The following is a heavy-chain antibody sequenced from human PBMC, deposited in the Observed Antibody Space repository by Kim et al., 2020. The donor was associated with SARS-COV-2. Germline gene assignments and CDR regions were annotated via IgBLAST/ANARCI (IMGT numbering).Heavy chain of an antibody. J-gene: IGHJ4*02. CDR3: AKVSSSWYSTGY. V-gene: IGHV3-30*02. Sequence: YYADSVKGRFTISRDNSKNTLYLQMNSLRAEDTAVYYCAKVSSSWYSTGYWGQGTLVTVSS. D-gene: IGHD6-13*01.